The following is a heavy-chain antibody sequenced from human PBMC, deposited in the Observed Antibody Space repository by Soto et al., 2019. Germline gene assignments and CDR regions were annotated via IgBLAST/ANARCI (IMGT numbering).Heavy chain of an antibody. D-gene: IGHD1-26*01. J-gene: IGHJ4*02. V-gene: IGHV3-30*18. CDR3: AKDRAPSYSGSYYYDY. CDR1: GFTFSNYG. CDR2: ISYDGSSK. Sequence: GGSLRLSCAASGFTFSNYGMHWVRQAPGKGLEWVAVISYDGSSKYYADSVKGRFTISRDNSKNTLYLQMNSLRAEDTAVYYCAKDRAPSYSGSYYYDYWGQGTLVTVSS.